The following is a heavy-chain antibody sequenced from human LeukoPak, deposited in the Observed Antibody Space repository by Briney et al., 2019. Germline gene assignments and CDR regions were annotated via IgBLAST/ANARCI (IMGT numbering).Heavy chain of an antibody. CDR1: GYSFTSYW. D-gene: IGHD3-3*01. V-gene: IGHV5-51*01. J-gene: IGHJ5*02. CDR2: IYPGDSDT. CDR3: ARQMSDFWSGYSAPQNWFDP. Sequence: GESLKISCKGSGYSFTSYWIGWVRQMSGKGLEWMGIIYPGDSDTRYSPSFQGQVTISADKSISTAYLQWSSLKASDTAMYYCARQMSDFWSGYSAPQNWFDPWGQGTLVTVSS.